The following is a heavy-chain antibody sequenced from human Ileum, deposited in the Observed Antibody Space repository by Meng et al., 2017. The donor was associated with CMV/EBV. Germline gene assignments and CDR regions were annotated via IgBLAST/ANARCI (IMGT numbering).Heavy chain of an antibody. CDR3: TRDPAAGSSDSNWFDP. J-gene: IGHJ5*02. Sequence: SGDSISSHNYWNWVRQPPGKGLEWIGEVHHGGTTHYNPSLKSRVTISVDKSRNQFSLKVNSMTAADTAVYYCTRDPAAGSSDSNWFDPWGPGTLVTVSS. CDR1: GDSISSHNY. CDR2: VHHGGTT. V-gene: IGHV4-4*02. D-gene: IGHD6-25*01.